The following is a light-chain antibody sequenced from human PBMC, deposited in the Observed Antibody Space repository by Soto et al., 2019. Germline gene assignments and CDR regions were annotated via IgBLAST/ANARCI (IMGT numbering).Light chain of an antibody. CDR2: KAS. CDR3: QQYNSYSIENT. J-gene: IGKJ2*01. V-gene: IGKV1-5*03. Sequence: DIQMTQSPSTLSASVGDRVTITCRASQSISSWLAWYQQKPGKAPKLLIYKASTLESGVPSRFSGSGSGTEFTLTISCLQPDDFATYYCQQYNSYSIENTFGQGTKLEIK. CDR1: QSISSW.